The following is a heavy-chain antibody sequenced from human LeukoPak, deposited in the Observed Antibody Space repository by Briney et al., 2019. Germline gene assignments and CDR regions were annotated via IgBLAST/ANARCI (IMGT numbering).Heavy chain of an antibody. CDR2: IYHSGST. Sequence: PSQTLSLTCTVSGGSISSGSYYWSWIRQPAGKGLEWIGSIYHSGSTYYNPSLKSRVTISVDTSKNQFSLKLSSVTAADTAVYYCARDTYSLMDVWGKGTTVTVSS. V-gene: IGHV4-61*02. CDR3: ARDTYSLMDV. D-gene: IGHD4-11*01. J-gene: IGHJ6*03. CDR1: GGSISSGSYY.